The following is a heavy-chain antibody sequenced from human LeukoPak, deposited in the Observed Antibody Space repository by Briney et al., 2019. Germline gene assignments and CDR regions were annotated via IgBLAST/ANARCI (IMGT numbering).Heavy chain of an antibody. J-gene: IGHJ6*03. CDR2: IYYSGST. D-gene: IGHD6-6*01. Sequence: SETLSLTCTVSGGSISSYYWSWIRQPPGKGLEWIGYIYYSGSTNYNPSLKSRVTISVDTSKNQFSLKLSSVTAADTAVYYCARGVDSSSNYMDVWGKGTTVTVSS. CDR1: GGSISSYY. CDR3: ARGVDSSSNYMDV. V-gene: IGHV4-59*01.